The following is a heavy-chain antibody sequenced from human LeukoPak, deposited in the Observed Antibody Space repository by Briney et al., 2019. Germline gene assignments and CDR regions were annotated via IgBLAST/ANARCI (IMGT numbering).Heavy chain of an antibody. V-gene: IGHV3-23*01. CDR3: AKLPPDSSGYPYYFDY. Sequence: GGSLRLSCAASGFTFSSYAMSWVRQAPGKGLEWVSAIRGSGGSTYYADSVKGRFTISRDKSKNTLYLQMNSLRAEDTAVYYCAKLPPDSSGYPYYFDYWGQGTLVTVSS. CDR2: IRGSGGST. J-gene: IGHJ4*02. D-gene: IGHD3-22*01. CDR1: GFTFSSYA.